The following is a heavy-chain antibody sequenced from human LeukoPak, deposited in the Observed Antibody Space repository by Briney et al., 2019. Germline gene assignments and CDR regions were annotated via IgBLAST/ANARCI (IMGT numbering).Heavy chain of an antibody. Sequence: SETLSLTCTVSGGSISSYYWSWIRQPPGKGLEWIGYIYYSGSTNYNPSLKSRVTISVDTSKNQFSLKLSSVTAADTAVYYCARAPYDYVWGSYREYYFDYWGQGTLVTVSS. CDR2: IYYSGST. D-gene: IGHD3-16*02. J-gene: IGHJ4*02. CDR3: ARAPYDYVWGSYREYYFDY. V-gene: IGHV4-59*08. CDR1: GGSISSYY.